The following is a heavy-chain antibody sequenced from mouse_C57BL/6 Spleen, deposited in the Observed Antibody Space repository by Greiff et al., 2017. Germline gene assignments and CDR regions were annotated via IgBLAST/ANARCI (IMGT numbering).Heavy chain of an antibody. CDR3: AREWYYDYFDY. D-gene: IGHD2-4*01. CDR2: INPNYGTT. V-gene: IGHV1-39*01. J-gene: IGHJ2*02. Sequence: VKLQPSGPELVKPGASVKISCKASGYTFTDYNMNWVKQSNGKSLEWIGVINPNYGTTSYNQKFKGKAKLTVAPTTSTAYMQLNRLTSEDAAVSYCAREWYYDYFDYWGQGTSLTVSS. CDR1: GYTFTDYN.